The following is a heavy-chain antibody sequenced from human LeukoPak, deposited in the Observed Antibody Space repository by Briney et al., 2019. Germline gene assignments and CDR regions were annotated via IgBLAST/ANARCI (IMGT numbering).Heavy chain of an antibody. V-gene: IGHV1-18*01. CDR1: GRTFSIYA. CDR3: ASGIAVAATPYYFDY. CDR2: VSSYSCNT. Sequence: ASVNVSRNSSGRTFSIYANRWVRRDPAQGLEWVGDVSSYSCNTNYAQNLEGRVTMTTDTSTSTAYMELRRLRFDDTAVYYCASGIAVAATPYYFDYWGQGTLVTVSS. J-gene: IGHJ4*02. D-gene: IGHD2-15*01.